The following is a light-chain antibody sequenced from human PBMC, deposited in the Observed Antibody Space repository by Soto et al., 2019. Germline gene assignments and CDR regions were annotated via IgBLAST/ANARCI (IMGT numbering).Light chain of an antibody. CDR1: QSVSSSY. CDR2: GAS. Sequence: EIVLTQSPGTLSLSPGERATLSCRASQSVSSSYLAWYQQKPGQAPRLLIYGASSRATGIPDRFSGSGSGTHFTLTISRLDPEDFAVYYCQQYGSSLFTFGPGTKVDIK. J-gene: IGKJ3*01. CDR3: QQYGSSLFT. V-gene: IGKV3-20*01.